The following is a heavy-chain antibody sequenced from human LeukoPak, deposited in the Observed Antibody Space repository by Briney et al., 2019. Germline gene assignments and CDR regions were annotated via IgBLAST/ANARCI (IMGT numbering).Heavy chain of an antibody. CDR2: IYTSGST. CDR3: ARDNYYDSSGYYHDAFDI. J-gene: IGHJ3*02. V-gene: IGHV4-4*07. CDR1: GGSISSYY. Sequence: SETLSLTCTVSGGSISSYYWSWIPQPAGKGLKWIGRIYTSGSTNYNPSLKSRVTMSVDTSKTQSSLKLSSVTAADTAVYYCARDNYYDSSGYYHDAFDIWGQGTMVTVSS. D-gene: IGHD3-22*01.